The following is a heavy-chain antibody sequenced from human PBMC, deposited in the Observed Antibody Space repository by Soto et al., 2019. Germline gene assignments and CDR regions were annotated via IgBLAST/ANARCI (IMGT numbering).Heavy chain of an antibody. CDR3: AREDAERATRFLDY. V-gene: IGHV1-2*02. D-gene: IGHD2-21*01. J-gene: IGHJ4*02. CDR1: GYTFTGYY. Sequence: QVRLVQSGAEAKKPGASVKVSCKASGYTFTGYYIHWVRQAPGQGLEWMGWTSPSSLVTNYAQRFQGRVTMSRDRATSTVYMELSRLRSEDTAVYYCAREDAERATRFLDYWGQGTVVTVSS. CDR2: TSPSSLVT.